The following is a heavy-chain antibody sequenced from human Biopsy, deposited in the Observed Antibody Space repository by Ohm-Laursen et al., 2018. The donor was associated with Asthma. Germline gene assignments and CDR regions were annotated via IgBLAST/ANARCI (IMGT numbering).Heavy chain of an antibody. Sequence: SLRLSCTAPGFSFSNYGMHWVRQAPGKGLDWVAAISFDGTNRNYTDSVKGRFTISRDNSRNTLHLEMNSLRAEDTAVYFCAKEVFPGWELRRGPDSWGQGTLVTVSS. CDR1: GFSFSNYG. CDR3: AKEVFPGWELRRGPDS. D-gene: IGHD1-26*01. CDR2: ISFDGTNR. J-gene: IGHJ4*02. V-gene: IGHV3-30*18.